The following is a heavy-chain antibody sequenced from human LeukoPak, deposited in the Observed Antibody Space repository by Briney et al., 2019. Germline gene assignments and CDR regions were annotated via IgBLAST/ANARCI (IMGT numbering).Heavy chain of an antibody. CDR3: ARGGSNQVKYYDILTGYYNGAFDI. V-gene: IGHV4-39*01. J-gene: IGHJ3*02. CDR2: IYYSGST. Sequence: KPSETLSLTCTVSGGSISSSSYYWGWIRQPPGKGLEWIGSIYYSGSTYYNPSLKSRVTMSVDTSKNQFSLKLSSVTAADTAVYYCARGGSNQVKYYDILTGYYNGAFDIWGQGTMVTVSS. CDR1: GGSISSSSYY. D-gene: IGHD3-9*01.